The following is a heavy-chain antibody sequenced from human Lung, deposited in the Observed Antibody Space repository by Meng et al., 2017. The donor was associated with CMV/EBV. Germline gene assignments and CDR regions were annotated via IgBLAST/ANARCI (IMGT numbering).Heavy chain of an antibody. CDR1: GFTFSNAW. V-gene: IGHV3-15*01. D-gene: IGHD2-2*01. CDR3: TTGRIYCSSTSCHWGGMDV. CDR2: IKSKTDGGTT. Sequence: GGSLRLSCAASGFTFSNAWMSWVRQAPGKGLEWVGRIKSKTDGGTTDYAAPVKGRFTISRDDSKNTLYLQMNSLKTEDTAVYYCTTGRIYCSSTSCHWGGMDVWGQGTXVTVSS. J-gene: IGHJ6*02.